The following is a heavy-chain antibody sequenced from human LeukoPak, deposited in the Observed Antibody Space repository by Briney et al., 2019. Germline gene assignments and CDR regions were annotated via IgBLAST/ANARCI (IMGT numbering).Heavy chain of an antibody. V-gene: IGHV3-66*01. CDR1: GLTVGFKC. J-gene: IGHJ4*02. CDR3: ATRPDGNEVPYVDY. CDR2: IYSGGSS. D-gene: IGHD5-24*01. Sequence: GGSLRLSCAASGLTVGFKCMSWVRQAPGKGLEWVSIIYSGGSSYYADSVKGRFTVSRDTSKNTIYLQMNSLRDEERAGYNFATRPDGNEVPYVDYWGQGTLVTVSS.